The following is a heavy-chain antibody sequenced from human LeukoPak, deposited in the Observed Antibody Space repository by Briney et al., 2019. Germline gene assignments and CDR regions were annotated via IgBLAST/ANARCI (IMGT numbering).Heavy chain of an antibody. D-gene: IGHD6-13*01. Sequence: AAETLSLICTVSGGSMNCGEYYWRWIRPPPGKGLGGIGHLYHSGLTYYNPSLESRVTFLVDTSKHQFSLTENSVPPTDTAVYKLRLARAYSSSWYYCDYWGQGTLVTVSS. CDR3: RLARAYSSSWYYCDY. V-gene: IGHV4-30-4*08. CDR1: GGSMNCGEYY. CDR2: LYHSGLT. J-gene: IGHJ4*02.